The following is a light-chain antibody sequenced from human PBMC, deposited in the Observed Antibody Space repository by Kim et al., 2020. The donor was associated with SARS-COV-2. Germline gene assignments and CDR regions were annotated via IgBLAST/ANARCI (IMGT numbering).Light chain of an antibody. CDR2: DAS. V-gene: IGKV3-20*01. CDR3: QQYQWAPDT. Sequence: LAPGERATRPCRARERLPRHYVAWFQQEPGQAPGLLIYDASSGATGVPDRFSGSGSGTDFTLTISRLEREDFAVYFCQQYQWAPDTFGQGTKLEI. CDR1: ERLPRHY. J-gene: IGKJ2*01.